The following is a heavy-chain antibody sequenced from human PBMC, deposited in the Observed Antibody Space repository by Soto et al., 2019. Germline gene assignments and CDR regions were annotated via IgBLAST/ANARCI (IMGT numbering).Heavy chain of an antibody. CDR1: GASIDSVDYY. J-gene: IGHJ4*02. CDR3: ARVGGFGATTIDY. D-gene: IGHD3-10*01. V-gene: IGHV4-30-4*01. CDR2: IYYRGTT. Sequence: TLSLTCNVSGASIDSVDYYWHWIRQPPGKGLEWIGFIYYRGTTFYNPSLKSRVTISVDTSKNQFSLKLSSVTAADTAVYYCARVGGFGATTIDYWGQGTLVTVSS.